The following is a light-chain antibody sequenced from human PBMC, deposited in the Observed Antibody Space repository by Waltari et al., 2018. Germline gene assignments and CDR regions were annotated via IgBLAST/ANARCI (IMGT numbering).Light chain of an antibody. J-gene: IGLJ3*02. CDR2: DVS. Sequence: QSALTQPASVSGSPGQSITISCPGPSRYVGGYNYVASSQQHPGKVPKVMIYDVSERPSGVSNRFSGSKSGNTASLTISGLQADDEADYYCSSYTSGGSFNWVFGGGTKVTVL. CDR3: SSYTSGGSFNWV. V-gene: IGLV2-14*01. CDR1: SRYVGGYNY.